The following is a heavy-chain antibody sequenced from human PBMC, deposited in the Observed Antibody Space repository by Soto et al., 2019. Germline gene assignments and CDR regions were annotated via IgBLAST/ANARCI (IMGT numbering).Heavy chain of an antibody. V-gene: IGHV3-30-3*01. D-gene: IGHD6-6*01. CDR3: ARVRQLLNDYYYYGMDV. CDR1: GFTFSSYA. CDR2: ISYDGSNK. Sequence: QVQLVESGGGVVQPGRSLRLSCAASGFTFSSYAMHWVRQAPGKGLEWVAVISYDGSNKYYADSVKGRFTISRDNSKNTLDLQMNSLRAEDTAVYYCARVRQLLNDYYYYGMDVWGQGTTVTVSS. J-gene: IGHJ6*02.